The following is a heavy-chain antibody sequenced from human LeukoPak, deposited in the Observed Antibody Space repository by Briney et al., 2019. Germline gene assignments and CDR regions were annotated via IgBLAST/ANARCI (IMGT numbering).Heavy chain of an antibody. CDR2: ISGSGGST. D-gene: IGHD1-26*01. CDR3: AKDRSIGTYYTFDH. CDR1: GFTFSSYG. Sequence: GGSLRLSCAASGFTFSSYGMSWVRPAPGKGLEWVSGISGSGGSTYYADSVKGRFTISRDNSKNTLYLQMSSLTAADTAVYYCAKDRSIGTYYTFDHWGQGTLVTVSS. V-gene: IGHV3-23*01. J-gene: IGHJ4*02.